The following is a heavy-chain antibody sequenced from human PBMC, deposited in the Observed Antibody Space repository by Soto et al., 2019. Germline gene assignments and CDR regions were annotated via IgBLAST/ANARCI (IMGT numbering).Heavy chain of an antibody. CDR1: GFTVSGKKY. CDR3: ANWHLREHAYDI. Sequence: GARRLSCAAFGFTVSGKKYVAWVRQAPGKGLEWVSALYDLDGTYYADSVKGRFTTSSDSSRTTVYLQMNDLRPDDTAVYSCANWHLREHAYDIWGQGTTVTVSS. V-gene: IGHV3-53*01. J-gene: IGHJ3*02. D-gene: IGHD3-10*01. CDR2: LYDLDGT.